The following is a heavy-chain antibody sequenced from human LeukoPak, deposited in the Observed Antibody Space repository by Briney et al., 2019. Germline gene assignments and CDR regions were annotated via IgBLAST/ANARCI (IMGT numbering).Heavy chain of an antibody. J-gene: IGHJ4*02. CDR1: GYTFTGHF. Sequence: ASVKVSCKASGYTFTGHFIHWVRQAPGQGLEWMGRINPNSGGTNYAQKFQGRVTMTRDTSISTAYMELSRLTSDDTAVYYCARADFGTGIPSAGRIDYWGQGTLVTVSS. CDR3: ARADFGTGIPSAGRIDY. CDR2: INPNSGGT. V-gene: IGHV1-2*06. D-gene: IGHD6-13*01.